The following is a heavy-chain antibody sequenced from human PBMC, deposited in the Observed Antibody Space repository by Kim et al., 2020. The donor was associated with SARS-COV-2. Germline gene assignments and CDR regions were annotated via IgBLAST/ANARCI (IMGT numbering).Heavy chain of an antibody. CDR3: AKPVGQQLADDAFDI. CDR2: INIDDGGT. CDR1: GFSFSNYG. V-gene: IGHV3-23*01. D-gene: IGHD6-13*01. J-gene: IGHJ3*02. Sequence: GGSLRHSCVASGFSFSNYGMSWVRQAPGKGLEWVSGINIDDGGTFYPDSGRGRFTISRDNSKNTLSLQMNSLRGEDTAVYDCAKPVGQQLADDAFDIWG.